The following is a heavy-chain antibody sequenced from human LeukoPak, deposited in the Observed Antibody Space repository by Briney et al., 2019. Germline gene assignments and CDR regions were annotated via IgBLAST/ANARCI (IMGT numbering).Heavy chain of an antibody. CDR2: INHSGST. CDR3: ARPKYQILRYCTSGGTCYNGNWFDP. D-gene: IGHD2-15*01. Sequence: SETLSLTCAVYGGSFSGYYWGWIRQPPGKGLEWIGEINHSGSTNYNPSLKSRVTISVDTSKNQFSLKLSSVTAADTAVYYCARPKYQILRYCTSGGTCYNGNWFDPWGQGTLVTVSP. J-gene: IGHJ5*02. V-gene: IGHV4-34*01. CDR1: GGSFSGYY.